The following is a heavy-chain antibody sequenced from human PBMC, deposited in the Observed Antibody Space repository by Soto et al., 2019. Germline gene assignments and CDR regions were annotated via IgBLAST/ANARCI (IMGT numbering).Heavy chain of an antibody. CDR2: INHSGST. D-gene: IGHD3-10*01. CDR1: GGSFSGYY. J-gene: IGHJ6*02. Sequence: SETLSLTCAVYGGSFSGYYWSWIRQPPGKGLEWIGEINHSGSTNYNPSLKSRVTISVDTSKNQFSLKLSSVTAADTAVYYCARGNYYGSGSYYYYYGMDVWGQGTTVTVSS. CDR3: ARGNYYGSGSYYYYYGMDV. V-gene: IGHV4-34*01.